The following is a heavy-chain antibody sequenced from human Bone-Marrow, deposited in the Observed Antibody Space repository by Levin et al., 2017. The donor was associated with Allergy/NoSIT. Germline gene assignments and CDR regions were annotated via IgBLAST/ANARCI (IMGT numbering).Heavy chain of an antibody. V-gene: IGHV4-34*01. CDR2: INHSGDT. J-gene: IGHJ6*02. D-gene: IGHD2-2*01. Sequence: PSETLSLTCAVYGGSFNGYYWTWIRQAPGKGLEWIGEINHSGDTNYSPSLKSRVTISVDTSKNQISLKLSPVTAADTAVYYCARDAYCSRTTCNYYGMDVWGQGTTVTVS. CDR3: ARDAYCSRTTCNYYGMDV. CDR1: GGSFNGYY.